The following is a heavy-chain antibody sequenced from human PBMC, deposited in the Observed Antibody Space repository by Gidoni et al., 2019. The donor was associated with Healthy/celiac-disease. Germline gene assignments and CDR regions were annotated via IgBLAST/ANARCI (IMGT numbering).Heavy chain of an antibody. J-gene: IGHJ5*02. CDR1: GFTFSSYA. Sequence: EVKLLESGGGLVQPGGSLRLSCAAAGFTFSSYAMSWVRQAQGKGLEWVSAISGSGGSTYYADSVNGRFTISRDNSKNTLYLQMNSLRAEDTAVYYCAKVEAVAGTLWFDPWGQGTLVTVSS. CDR2: ISGSGGST. V-gene: IGHV3-23*01. D-gene: IGHD6-19*01. CDR3: AKVEAVAGTLWFDP.